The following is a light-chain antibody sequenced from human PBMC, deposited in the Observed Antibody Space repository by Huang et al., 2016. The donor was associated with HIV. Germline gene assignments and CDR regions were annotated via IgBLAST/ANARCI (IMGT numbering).Light chain of an antibody. CDR2: DAS. J-gene: IGKJ4*01. V-gene: IGKV1-8*01. Sequence: IRMTQSPSSLSASTGDRVTIPCRASQNVGTSPAWYQQRPGRAPVLLIYDASTLQRGVPSRFSGSGSRTVFTLTIGCLQVEDAATYYCQHSDGLSPLTFGGGT. CDR1: QNVGTS. CDR3: QHSDGLSPLT.